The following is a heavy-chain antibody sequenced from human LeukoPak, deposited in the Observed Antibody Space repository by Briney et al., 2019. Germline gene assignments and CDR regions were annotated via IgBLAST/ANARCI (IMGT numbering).Heavy chain of an antibody. CDR2: ISYDGSNK. CDR1: GFTFSSSA. Sequence: TGGSLRLSCAASGFTFSSSAMHWVRQAPDKGLEWVAVISYDGSNKYYADSVKGRFTISRDNSKNTLYLQMNSLGADDTAVYYCARDRDSSGWYEGFDYWGQGTLVTVSS. D-gene: IGHD6-19*01. J-gene: IGHJ4*02. V-gene: IGHV3-30-3*01. CDR3: ARDRDSSGWYEGFDY.